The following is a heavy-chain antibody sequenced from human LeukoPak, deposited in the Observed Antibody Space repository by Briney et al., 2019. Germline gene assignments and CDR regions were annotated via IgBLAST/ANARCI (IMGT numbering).Heavy chain of an antibody. CDR1: GFTFDDYG. V-gene: IGHV3-20*04. J-gene: IGHJ3*02. D-gene: IGHD2-15*01. CDR2: IKWNGDSI. Sequence: GGSLRLSXAASGFTFDDYGMSWVRQVPGKGLEWVSGIKWNGDSIGYADSVKGRFTISRDNAKNSLYLQMNSLRAEGTALYYCARGYCSGGNCWVFDIWGQGTMVTVSS. CDR3: ARGYCSGGNCWVFDI.